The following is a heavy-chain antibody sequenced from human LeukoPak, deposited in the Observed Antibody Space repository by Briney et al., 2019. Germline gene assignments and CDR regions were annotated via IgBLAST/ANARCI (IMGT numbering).Heavy chain of an antibody. CDR1: GFTFSSYA. D-gene: IGHD3-3*01. CDR2: ISGSGGST. V-gene: IGHV3-23*01. CDR3: ARDSGGYDFWSGYQTYDAFDI. J-gene: IGHJ3*02. Sequence: GGSLRLSCAASGFTFSSYAMSWVRQAPGKGLEWVSAISGSGGSTYYADSVKGRFTISRDNSKNTLYLQMNSLRAEDTAVYYCARDSGGYDFWSGYQTYDAFDIWGQGTMVTVSS.